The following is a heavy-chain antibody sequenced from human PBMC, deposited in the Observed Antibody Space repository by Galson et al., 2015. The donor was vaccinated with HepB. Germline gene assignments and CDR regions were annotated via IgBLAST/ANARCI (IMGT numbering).Heavy chain of an antibody. V-gene: IGHV3-43*01. CDR3: AKDMEVAAAGDYYYYYGMDV. D-gene: IGHD6-13*01. CDR2: ISWDGGST. Sequence: LRLSCAASGFTFDDYTMHWVRQAPGKGLEWVSLISWDGGSTYYADSVKGRFTISRDNSKNSLYLQMNSLRTEDTALYYCAKDMEVAAAGDYYYYYGMDVWGQGTTVTVSS. CDR1: GFTFDDYT. J-gene: IGHJ6*02.